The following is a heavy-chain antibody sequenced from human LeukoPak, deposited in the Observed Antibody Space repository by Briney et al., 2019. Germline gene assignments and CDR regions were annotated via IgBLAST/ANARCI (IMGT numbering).Heavy chain of an antibody. Sequence: SETLSLTCTVSGGSFNSGTNYWAWISQPPGKGLEWIGTIYYSGSTYYNPSLNSRVTMSLDTSKNQFSLKLSSVTAADTAVYYCAREAYNWNVDAFDIWGQGTMVTVSS. V-gene: IGHV4-39*07. D-gene: IGHD1-20*01. J-gene: IGHJ3*02. CDR3: AREAYNWNVDAFDI. CDR2: IYYSGST. CDR1: GGSFNSGTNY.